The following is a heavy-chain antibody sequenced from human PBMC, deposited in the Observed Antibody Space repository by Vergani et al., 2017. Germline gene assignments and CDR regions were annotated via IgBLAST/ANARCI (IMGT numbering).Heavy chain of an antibody. D-gene: IGHD4-11*01. CDR1: GGSFTSYH. Sequence: QVQLQQWGGGLLKPSETLSLTCVVNGGSFTSYHWPWIRQSPGEGLEWVGDIDHTGRPDYNPSIKSRPTMSVEKSRNQFSLTFNSGTATDTAIYFCARVNTETNGHLYYYYYMDVLGQGAAVTVS. J-gene: IGHJ6*03. CDR3: ARVNTETNGHLYYYYYMDV. CDR2: IDHTGRP. V-gene: IGHV4-34*01.